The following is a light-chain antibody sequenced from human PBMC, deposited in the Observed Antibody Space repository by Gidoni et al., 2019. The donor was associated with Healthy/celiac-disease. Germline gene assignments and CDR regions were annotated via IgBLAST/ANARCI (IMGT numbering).Light chain of an antibody. Sequence: QSLLTQPPSASGTPGPRVTISCSGGRTNIGDNHVYWCQQLPGAAPKVVISYVNQRPSGVPDRFSGSKSGTSASLTISGLRSEDEADYYCAAWDDRLGAYVFGAGTKVTVL. J-gene: IGLJ1*01. CDR2: YVN. CDR3: AAWDDRLGAYV. V-gene: IGLV1-47*02. CDR1: RTNIGDNH.